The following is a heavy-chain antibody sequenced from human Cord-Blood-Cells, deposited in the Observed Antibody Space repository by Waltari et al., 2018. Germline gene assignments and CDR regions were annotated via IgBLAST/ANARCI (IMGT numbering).Heavy chain of an antibody. CDR3: ARVKGTGGGFDY. J-gene: IGHJ4*02. CDR1: GGSFSGYY. Sequence: QVQLQQWGAGLLKPSETLSLTCAVSGGSFSGYYWSWIRQPPGQGLEWIGEINHSGSTNYNPSLKSRVTISVDTSKNQFSLKLSSVTAADTAVYYCARVKGTGGGFDYWGQGTLVTVSS. V-gene: IGHV4-34*01. D-gene: IGHD2-8*02. CDR2: INHSGST.